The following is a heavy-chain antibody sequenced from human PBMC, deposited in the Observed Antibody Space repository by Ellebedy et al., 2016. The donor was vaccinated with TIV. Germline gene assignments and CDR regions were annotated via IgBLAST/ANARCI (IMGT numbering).Heavy chain of an antibody. D-gene: IGHD4-17*01. CDR2: IDTGSITI. CDR3: ARDNGAYAHYSFGMDV. J-gene: IGHJ6*02. V-gene: IGHV3-48*02. Sequence: GESLKISCVASGFAFTDYYMNWVHQAPGKGLEWVSYIDTGSITIYYADSVKGRFTISRDNAKNSVYLQMNSLRDEDTAVYHCARDNGAYAHYSFGMDVWGQGTTVTVSS. CDR1: GFAFTDYY.